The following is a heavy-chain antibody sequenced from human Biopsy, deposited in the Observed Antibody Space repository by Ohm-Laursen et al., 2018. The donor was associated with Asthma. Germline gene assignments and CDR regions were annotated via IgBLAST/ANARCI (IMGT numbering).Heavy chain of an antibody. CDR1: GFTFSGYT. Sequence: SLRLSCAASGFTFSGYTMNWVRQAPGKGLEWVSSITSSSSYIFYADSVKGRFTISRDNVRNSLYLQMNSLRADDTAVYYCARDAPTGGYVDYWGQGTLVTASS. J-gene: IGHJ4*02. CDR3: ARDAPTGGYVDY. V-gene: IGHV3-21*01. CDR2: ITSSSSYI. D-gene: IGHD7-27*01.